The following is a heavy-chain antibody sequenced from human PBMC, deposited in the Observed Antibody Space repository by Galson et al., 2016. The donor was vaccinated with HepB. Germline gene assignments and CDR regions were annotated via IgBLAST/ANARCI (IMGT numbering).Heavy chain of an antibody. CDR1: GGSFSGQY. D-gene: IGHD3-16*01. Sequence: SETLSLTCAVSGGSFSGQYWRWIRQLPGKGLEWIGEINHRGSSNYNPSLRSRVTMSVDTSNNQISLKLNSVTVADTGIYYCSRDPMYGGFGDVWGQGTLVTVSP. V-gene: IGHV4-34*01. J-gene: IGHJ4*02. CDR3: SRDPMYGGFGDV. CDR2: INHRGSS.